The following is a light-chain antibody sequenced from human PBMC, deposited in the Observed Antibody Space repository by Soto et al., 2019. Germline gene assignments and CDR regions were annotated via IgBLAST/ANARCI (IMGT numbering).Light chain of an antibody. CDR3: SSYAGSNNLV. J-gene: IGLJ2*01. CDR1: SSDVGGYNY. V-gene: IGLV2-8*01. Sequence: QSALTQPRSASGSPGQAVTISSTGTSSDVGGYNYVSWYQQHPGKAPKLMIHEVTKRPSGVPDRFSGSKSGNTASLTVSGLQAEYEADYYCSSYAGSNNLVFGGGTKLTVL. CDR2: EVT.